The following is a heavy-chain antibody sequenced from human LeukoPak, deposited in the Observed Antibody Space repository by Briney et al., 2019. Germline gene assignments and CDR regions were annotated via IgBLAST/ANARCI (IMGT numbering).Heavy chain of an antibody. CDR3: ARSEYLHWDTHDDAFDI. Sequence: GESLKISCKGSGYSFTSYWIGWVRQMPGKGLEWMGIIYPGDSDTRYSPSFQGQVTISADKSISTAYLQWSSLKASDTAMYYCARSEYLHWDTHDDAFDIWGQGTMVTVSP. J-gene: IGHJ3*02. D-gene: IGHD1/OR15-1a*01. V-gene: IGHV5-51*01. CDR2: IYPGDSDT. CDR1: GYSFTSYW.